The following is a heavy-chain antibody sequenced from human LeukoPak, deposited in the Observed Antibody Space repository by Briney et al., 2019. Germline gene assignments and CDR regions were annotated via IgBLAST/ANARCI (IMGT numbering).Heavy chain of an antibody. CDR2: IYPGDSDT. CDR3: ASLPNNGWYYADY. Sequence: GESLKISCKGSGYSFTSYWIGWVRQKPGKGLEWMGIIYPGDSDTTYSPSFQGQVTISVDKSISTAYLQWSSLKASDTAMYYCASLPNNGWYYADYWGQGTLVTVSS. J-gene: IGHJ4*02. V-gene: IGHV5-51*01. CDR1: GYSFTSYW. D-gene: IGHD6-19*01.